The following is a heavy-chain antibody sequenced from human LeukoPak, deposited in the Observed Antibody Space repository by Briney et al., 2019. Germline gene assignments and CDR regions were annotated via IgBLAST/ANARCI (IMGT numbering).Heavy chain of an antibody. D-gene: IGHD3-10*01. CDR2: TYYRSKWYN. J-gene: IGHJ4*02. CDR3: ARVGVWFGELSPFDY. Sequence: SQTPSLTCAISGDSVSSNSAAWNWIRQSPSRGLEWLGRTYYRSKWYNDYAVSVKSRITINPDTSKNQFSLQLNSVTPEDTAVYYCARVGVWFGELSPFDYWGQGTLVTVSS. V-gene: IGHV6-1*01. CDR1: GDSVSSNSAA.